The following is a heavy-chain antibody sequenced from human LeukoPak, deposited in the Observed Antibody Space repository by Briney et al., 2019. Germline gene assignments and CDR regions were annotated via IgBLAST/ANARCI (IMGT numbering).Heavy chain of an antibody. Sequence: PSETLSLPCAVYGEPFSGYYWRWIRQPPGKGLEWIGEINHSGSTNYNPSLKSRVTISVDTSKTQFSLKLSSVTAADTAVYYCARGLYNWNYVDYYYYGMDVWGQGTTVTVSS. CDR1: GEPFSGYY. V-gene: IGHV4-34*01. D-gene: IGHD1-7*01. J-gene: IGHJ6*02. CDR2: INHSGST. CDR3: ARGLYNWNYVDYYYYGMDV.